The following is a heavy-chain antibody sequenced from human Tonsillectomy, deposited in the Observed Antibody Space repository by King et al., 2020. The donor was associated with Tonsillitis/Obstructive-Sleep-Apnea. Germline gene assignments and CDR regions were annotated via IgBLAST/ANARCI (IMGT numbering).Heavy chain of an antibody. CDR1: GYSFTSYW. J-gene: IGHJ4*02. D-gene: IGHD2-15*01. CDR3: ARPRCSGGSCYRLFDY. V-gene: IGHV5-51*01. CDR2: IYPGDSDT. Sequence: QLVKSGAEVKKPGESLKISCKGSGYSFTSYWIGWVRQMPGKGLEWMGIIYPGDSDTRYSPSFQGQVTISADKSISTAYLQWSSLKASDTAMYYCARPRCSGGSCYRLFDYWGQGTLVTVSS.